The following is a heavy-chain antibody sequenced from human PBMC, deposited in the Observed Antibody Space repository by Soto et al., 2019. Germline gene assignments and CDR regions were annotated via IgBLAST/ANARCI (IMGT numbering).Heavy chain of an antibody. CDR3: AITGSSGNYLDY. J-gene: IGHJ4*02. Sequence: ASVKVSCKASGYTFTSYGLNWVRQAPGQGLEWMGWISAYNGNTNYAQKLQGRVTMTTDTSTSTAYMELRSLRSDDTAVYYCAITGSSGNYLDYWGPGTVVTVSS. V-gene: IGHV1-18*01. CDR1: GYTFTSYG. CDR2: ISAYNGNT. D-gene: IGHD3-22*01.